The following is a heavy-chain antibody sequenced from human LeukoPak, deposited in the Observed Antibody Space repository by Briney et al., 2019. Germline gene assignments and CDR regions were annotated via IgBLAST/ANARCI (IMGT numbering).Heavy chain of an antibody. CDR3: ARDLWEQRLVSDVFDI. Sequence: GGSLRLSCAASGFTFGSYSMNWVRQAPGKGLEWVSYISSSSSTIYYADSVKGRFTISRDNAKNSLYLQMNSLRAEDTAVYYCARDLWEQRLVSDVFDIGAKGTRVTVSS. D-gene: IGHD6-13*01. CDR2: ISSSSSTI. V-gene: IGHV3-48*01. CDR1: GFTFGSYS. J-gene: IGHJ3*02.